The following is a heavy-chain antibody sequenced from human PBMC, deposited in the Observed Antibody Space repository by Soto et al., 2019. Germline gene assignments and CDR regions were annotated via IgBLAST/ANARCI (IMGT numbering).Heavy chain of an antibody. CDR3: ARARRVDGMDV. Sequence: QVQLQESGPGLVKPSQTLSLTCTVSGGSISSGGYYWSWLRQHPGKGLEWIGYIYYSGSTYYNPSLKSRVTISVDTSKNQFFLKLSSVTAADTAVYYCARARRVDGMDVWGQGTTVTVSS. CDR1: GGSISSGGYY. D-gene: IGHD2-15*01. V-gene: IGHV4-31*03. CDR2: IYYSGST. J-gene: IGHJ6*02.